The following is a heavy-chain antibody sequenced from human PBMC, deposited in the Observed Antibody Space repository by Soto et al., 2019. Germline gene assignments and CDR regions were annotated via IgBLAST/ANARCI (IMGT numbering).Heavy chain of an antibody. CDR1: GFTFSSYW. CDR2: INSDGSST. CDR3: ARDPQVVPAEDDAFDI. Sequence: GGSLRLSCAASGFTFSSYWMHWVRQAPGKGLVWVSRINSDGSSTSYADSVKGRFTSSRDNAKNTLYLQMNSLRAEDTAVYYCARDPQVVPAEDDAFDIWGQGTMVTVSS. J-gene: IGHJ3*02. V-gene: IGHV3-74*01. D-gene: IGHD2-2*01.